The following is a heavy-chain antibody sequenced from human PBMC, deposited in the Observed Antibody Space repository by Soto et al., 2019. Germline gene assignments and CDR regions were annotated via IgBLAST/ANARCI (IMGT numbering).Heavy chain of an antibody. Sequence: SETLSLTCAVYGGSFSGYYWSCIRQPPGKGLEWIGGINPSGSTNYNPSLKSRVTISVDTSKNQFSLKLNSVTAADTAVYYCARVRLAAAGQPTYYYYYGTDVLGQGTTVTVSS. D-gene: IGHD6-13*01. J-gene: IGHJ6*01. CDR3: ARVRLAAAGQPTYYYYYGTDV. CDR1: GGSFSGYY. V-gene: IGHV4-34*01. CDR2: INPSGST.